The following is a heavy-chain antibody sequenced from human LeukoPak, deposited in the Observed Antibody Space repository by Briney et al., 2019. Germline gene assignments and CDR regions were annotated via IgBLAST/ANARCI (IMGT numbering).Heavy chain of an antibody. CDR3: ARFEDGDSNPFDY. D-gene: IGHD4-17*01. Sequence: SETLSLTCAVSGGSISSSNWWSWVRQPPRKGLEWIGEIYHSGSTNYNPSLKSRVTISVDKSKNQFSLKLSSVTAADTAVYYCARFEDGDSNPFDYWGQGTLVTVSS. V-gene: IGHV4-4*02. J-gene: IGHJ4*02. CDR1: GGSISSSNW. CDR2: IYHSGST.